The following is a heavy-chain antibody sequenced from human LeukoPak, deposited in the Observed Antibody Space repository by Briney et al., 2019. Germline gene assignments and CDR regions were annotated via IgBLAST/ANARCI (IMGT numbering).Heavy chain of an antibody. CDR2: INPNSGGT. D-gene: IGHD5-12*01. V-gene: IGHV1-2*02. CDR1: GYTFTSYD. Sequence: ASVKVSCKASGYTFTSYDINWVRQAPGQGLEWMGWINPNSGGTNYAQKFQGRVTMTRDASISTAYMELSRLRSDDTAVYYCARVGPGATIPSYYFDYWGQGTLVTVSS. CDR3: ARVGPGATIPSYYFDY. J-gene: IGHJ4*02.